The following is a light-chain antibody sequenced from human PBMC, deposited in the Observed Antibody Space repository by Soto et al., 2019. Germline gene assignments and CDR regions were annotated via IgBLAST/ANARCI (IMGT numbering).Light chain of an antibody. V-gene: IGKV3-11*01. CDR3: QQRTNRPPWT. CDR2: DAS. Sequence: EIVLTQSPATLSLSPGERATLSCRASQSVSRYLAWYQQKPGQAPRLVIYDASNRATGTPVRFSGRGSGTDFNLTISSLEPEDVAVYYCQQRTNRPPWTFGQGTKVEIK. J-gene: IGKJ1*01. CDR1: QSVSRY.